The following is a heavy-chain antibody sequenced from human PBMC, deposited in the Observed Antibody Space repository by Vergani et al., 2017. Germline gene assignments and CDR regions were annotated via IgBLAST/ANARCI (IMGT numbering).Heavy chain of an antibody. CDR3: AVRPRVNLVGGEIVTKRTFDY. J-gene: IGHJ4*02. Sequence: QVQLQQWGAGVVKPSGTLSLTFAVFGESFSSFYWSWIRQPPGKGLEWIGEINNDGHTNDNRSLESRVTVSRDTAKNQFSLNLMSVTAADTAMYYCAVRPRVNLVGGEIVTKRTFDYWSQGSLVTVSS. D-gene: IGHD3-10*01. CDR2: INNDGHT. CDR1: GESFSSFY. V-gene: IGHV4-34*02.